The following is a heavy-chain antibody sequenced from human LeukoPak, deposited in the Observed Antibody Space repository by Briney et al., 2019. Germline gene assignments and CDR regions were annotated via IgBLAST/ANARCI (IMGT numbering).Heavy chain of an antibody. CDR2: ISSTSSYI. V-gene: IGHV3-21*01. J-gene: IGHJ5*02. Sequence: PGGSLRLSCAPSGFTFSNYTMNWVRQAPEKGLEWVSSISSTSSYIYYADSVKGRFTISRDNANNSLYLQMNSLRAEDTAVYYCARDSRGNGFDPWGQGTLVTVSS. D-gene: IGHD1-1*01. CDR1: GFTFSNYT. CDR3: ARDSRGNGFDP.